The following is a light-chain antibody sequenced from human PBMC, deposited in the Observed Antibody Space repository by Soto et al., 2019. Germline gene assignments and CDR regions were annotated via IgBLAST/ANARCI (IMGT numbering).Light chain of an antibody. Sequence: EIVLTQSPGTLSLSPGERATLSCRASQSVSSSYLAWYQQKPGQAPRLLIYGASSRATGIPDRFSGSGSGTDFTLTISRLEPEDFAVYYCQQYGSSQAWTFGQATKVDIK. CDR3: QQYGSSQAWT. CDR2: GAS. CDR1: QSVSSSY. V-gene: IGKV3-20*01. J-gene: IGKJ1*01.